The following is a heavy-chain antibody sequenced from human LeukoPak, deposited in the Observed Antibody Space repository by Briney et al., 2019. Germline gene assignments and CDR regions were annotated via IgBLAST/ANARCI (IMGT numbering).Heavy chain of an antibody. CDR2: LYTSGST. J-gene: IGHJ4*02. D-gene: IGHD3-22*01. CDR3: ARGGSSGYYYG. CDR1: GGSISSYY. Sequence: PSETLSLTCTVSGGSISSYYWSWVRQPAGKGLEWIGRLYTSGSTNYNPSLKSRVTMSVDTSKNQFSLKLTSMTAADTAVYYCARGGSSGYYYGWGQGTLVTVSS. V-gene: IGHV4-4*07.